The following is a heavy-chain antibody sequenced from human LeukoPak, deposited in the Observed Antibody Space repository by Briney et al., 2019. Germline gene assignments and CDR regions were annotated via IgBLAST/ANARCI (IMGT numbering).Heavy chain of an antibody. CDR2: IIPILGIA. CDR1: GGTFSSYA. CDR3: ATSAVCPQATWSAPLDY. D-gene: IGHD1-14*01. V-gene: IGHV1-69*04. J-gene: IGHJ4*02. Sequence: SVKVSCKASGGTFSSYAISWVRQAPGQGLEWMGRIIPILGIANYAQKFQGRVTITADKSTSTAYMELSSLRSEDTAVYYCATSAVCPQATWSAPLDYWGQGTLVTVSS.